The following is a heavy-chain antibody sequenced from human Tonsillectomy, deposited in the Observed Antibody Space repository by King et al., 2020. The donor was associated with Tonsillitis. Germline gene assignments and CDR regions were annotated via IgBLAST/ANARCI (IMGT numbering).Heavy chain of an antibody. Sequence: VQLVESGGGLVQPGGSLRLSCAASGFTFNFYAMSWVRHAPGKGLELVSVISDSGDNASYADSVKGRFTISRDNSKNTLYLQMNSLRVEDTAVYYCSKLGRGSNSWGRGDFWGQGTLVIVSS. J-gene: IGHJ4*02. CDR3: SKLGRGSNSWGRGDF. CDR1: GFTFNFYA. V-gene: IGHV3-23*04. D-gene: IGHD3-10*01. CDR2: ISDSGDNA.